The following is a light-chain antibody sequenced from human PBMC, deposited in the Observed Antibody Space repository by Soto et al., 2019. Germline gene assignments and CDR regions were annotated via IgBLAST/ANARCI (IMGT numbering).Light chain of an antibody. J-gene: IGLJ1*01. Sequence: QSVLTQPASESGSPGQSITISCTGTSSDVGAYNYVSWYQVHPGKAPTLIISAVSNRPSGVSSRFSGSKSTNTASLTISGLRPEDEAEYYCSSYTRSSTQVFGTGTRSPS. V-gene: IGLV2-14*01. CDR3: SSYTRSSTQV. CDR1: SSDVGAYNY. CDR2: AVS.